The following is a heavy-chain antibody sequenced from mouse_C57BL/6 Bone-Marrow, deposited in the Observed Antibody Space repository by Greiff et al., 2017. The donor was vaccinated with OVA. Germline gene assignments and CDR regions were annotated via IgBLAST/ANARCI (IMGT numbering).Heavy chain of an antibody. CDR3: TSTTVVDT. CDR1: GFNIKDDY. Sequence: EVQLQQSGAELVRPGASVKLSCTASGFNIKDDYMHWVKQRPEQGLEWIGWLDPANGDTEYASKFQGKATITADTSSNTAYLQLSSLTSEDTAVYYCTSTTVVDTGGQGTTLTVSS. D-gene: IGHD1-1*01. V-gene: IGHV14-4*01. CDR2: LDPANGDT. J-gene: IGHJ2*01.